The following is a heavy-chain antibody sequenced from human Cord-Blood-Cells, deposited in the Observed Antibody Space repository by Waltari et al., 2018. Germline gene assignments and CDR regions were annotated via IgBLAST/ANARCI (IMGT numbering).Heavy chain of an antibody. D-gene: IGHD6-13*01. CDR1: GFTFRSYS. CDR3: ARDLAAAGFDY. Sequence: EVQLVESGGGLVKPGGSLRLSCAASGFTFRSYSMHWVRQAPGKGLGWVSSISSSSSYIYYADSVKGRFTISRDNAKNSLYLQMNSLRAEDTAVYYCARDLAAAGFDYWGQGTLVTVSS. CDR2: ISSSSSYI. J-gene: IGHJ4*02. V-gene: IGHV3-21*01.